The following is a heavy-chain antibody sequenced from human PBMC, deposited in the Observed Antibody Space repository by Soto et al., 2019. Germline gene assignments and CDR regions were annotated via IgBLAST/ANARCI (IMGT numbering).Heavy chain of an antibody. D-gene: IGHD4-17*01. Sequence: SETLSLTCTLSGVSITSGAYYWTWVRQHPGKGLEWIGYIYYNGNTYFSPSLKSRLTISIDTSKNQFSLKLSSATAADTAMYYCARARLRAVYAFDFWGQGTMVTVSS. J-gene: IGHJ3*01. V-gene: IGHV4-31*03. CDR3: ARARLRAVYAFDF. CDR1: GVSITSGAYY. CDR2: IYYNGNT.